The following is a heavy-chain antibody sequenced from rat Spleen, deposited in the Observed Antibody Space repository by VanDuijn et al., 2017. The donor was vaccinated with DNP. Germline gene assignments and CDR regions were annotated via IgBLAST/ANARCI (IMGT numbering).Heavy chain of an antibody. Sequence: QVQLKESGPGLVQPSQTLSLTCTVSGFSLTSYGVSWVRQPPGKGLEWIAAISNGGSTYYNSVLKSRLSISRDTSKSQVFLKKNSVQTEDTAMYFCARSRDFYAMGAWGQGTSVTVSS. V-gene: IGHV2S12*01. D-gene: IGHD2-7*01. J-gene: IGHJ4*01. CDR3: ARSRDFYAMGA. CDR2: ISNGGST. CDR1: GFSLTSYG.